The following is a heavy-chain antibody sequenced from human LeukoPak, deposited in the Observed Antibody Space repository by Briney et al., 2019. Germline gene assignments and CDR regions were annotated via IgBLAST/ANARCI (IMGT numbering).Heavy chain of an antibody. CDR2: FYHSGST. Sequence: PSETLSLTCTVSGGSISGSDYYWGWVRQPPGKGLVWIGSFYHSGSTYYNSSLKSRLTMSVDTSRNQFSLQLTAVTAADTAVYYCARLGAVLTSVNWFDPWGQGTLVTVSS. CDR3: ARLGAVLTSVNWFDP. V-gene: IGHV4-39*07. J-gene: IGHJ5*02. D-gene: IGHD3-3*02. CDR1: GGSISGSDYY.